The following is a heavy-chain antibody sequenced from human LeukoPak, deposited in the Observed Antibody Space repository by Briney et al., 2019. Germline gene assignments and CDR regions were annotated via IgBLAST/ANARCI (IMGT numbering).Heavy chain of an antibody. CDR2: INHSGST. V-gene: IGHV4-34*01. CDR3: ARDRGHYDILTGYYTVGNDY. D-gene: IGHD3-9*01. J-gene: IGHJ4*02. Sequence: SETLSLTCAIYGGSFSGYYWSWIRQPPGKGLEWIGEINHSGSTNYNPSLKSRVTISVDTSKNQFSLKLSSVTAADTAVYYCARDRGHYDILTGYYTVGNDYWGQGTLVTVSS. CDR1: GGSFSGYY.